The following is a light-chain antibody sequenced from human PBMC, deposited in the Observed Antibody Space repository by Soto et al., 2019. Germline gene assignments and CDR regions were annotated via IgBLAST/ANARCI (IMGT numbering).Light chain of an antibody. V-gene: IGLV1-40*01. CDR2: GNI. J-gene: IGLJ1*01. Sequence: QSVLTQPPSVSGAPGQSVTISCTGSSSNIGAGYDVHWYQHLPGTAPKLLIYGNINRPSGVPDRFSGSQSGTSASLAITGLQAEDETDYCCQSYDSSLIYVFGTGTKLTVL. CDR1: SSNIGAGYD. CDR3: QSYDSSLIYV.